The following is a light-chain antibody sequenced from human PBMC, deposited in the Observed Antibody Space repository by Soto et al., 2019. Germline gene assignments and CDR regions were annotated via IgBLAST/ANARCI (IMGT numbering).Light chain of an antibody. CDR3: LQDYGDSWT. CDR2: AAS. Sequence: TQMTQSPLSLSASVGEKIIITCRASRDVGSDVSWYQQKPGQAPKLVIYAASNLYTGVPSRFSGRSSGTEFTLTISSLQPEDFASYYCLQDYGDSWTFGQGTKVEIE. V-gene: IGKV1-6*01. J-gene: IGKJ1*01. CDR1: RDVGSD.